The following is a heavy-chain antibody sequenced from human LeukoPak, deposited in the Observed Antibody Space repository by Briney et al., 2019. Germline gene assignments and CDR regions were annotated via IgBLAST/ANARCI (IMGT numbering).Heavy chain of an antibody. CDR1: GFTFSNYW. D-gene: IGHD6-13*01. J-gene: IGHJ5*02. Sequence: GGSLRLSCVVSGFTFSNYWMSWIRQAPGRGLEWVANIKEDGSEKKYADSMKGRFSISRDNARNSLYLQINSLRAEDTAIYFCARVQHLGLYNWFDPWGQGTLVTVSS. V-gene: IGHV3-7*01. CDR3: ARVQHLGLYNWFDP. CDR2: IKEDGSEK.